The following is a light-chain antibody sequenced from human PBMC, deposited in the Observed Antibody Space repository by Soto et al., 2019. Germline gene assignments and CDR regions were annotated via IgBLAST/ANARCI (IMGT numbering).Light chain of an antibody. CDR3: QQYGSSPLYT. Sequence: EIVLTQSPGTLSLSPGERATLSCRASQSVSSSYLAWYQQKPGQAPRLLIYAASSRATGIPDRFSGSGSGTEFNLTISRLEPEDFAVYYCQQYGSSPLYTFGQGTKLEIQ. V-gene: IGKV3-20*01. CDR2: AAS. CDR1: QSVSSSY. J-gene: IGKJ2*01.